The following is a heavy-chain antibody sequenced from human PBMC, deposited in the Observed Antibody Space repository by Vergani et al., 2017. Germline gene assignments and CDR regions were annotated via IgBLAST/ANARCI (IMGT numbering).Heavy chain of an antibody. V-gene: IGHV3-23*01. D-gene: IGHD2-15*01. CDR3: AKERTPDYYYGMDV. CDR2: ISGSGGST. CDR1: GFTFSSYA. Sequence: EVQLLESGGGLVQPGGGSLRLSCAASGFTFSSYAMSWVRQAPGKGLEWGSVISGSGGSTYYADSVTGRFTVSRDNSKNTLYLQMINLRAEDTAVYYCAKERTPDYYYGMDVWGQGTTVTVSS. J-gene: IGHJ6*02.